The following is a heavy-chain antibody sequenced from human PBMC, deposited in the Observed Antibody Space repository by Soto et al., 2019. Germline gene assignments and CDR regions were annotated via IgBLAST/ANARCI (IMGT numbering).Heavy chain of an antibody. Sequence: GGSLRLSCAVSGFGFSNAWLNWVRQAPGMGLEWVGRITSKTDGGTTDYAAPVKGRFTISRDDSKNTLDLQMNSLKTEDTAVYYCTTVPPRYCSSTTSYLGHWGQGTWSPSPQ. CDR1: GFGFSNAW. J-gene: IGHJ4*02. V-gene: IGHV3-15*01. D-gene: IGHD2-2*01. CDR3: TTVPPRYCSSTTSYLGH. CDR2: ITSKTDGGTT.